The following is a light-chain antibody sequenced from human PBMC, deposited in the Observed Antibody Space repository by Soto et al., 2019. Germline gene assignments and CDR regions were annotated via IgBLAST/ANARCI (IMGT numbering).Light chain of an antibody. CDR2: KAS. CDR1: QSISSW. Sequence: DIQMTQSPSTLSASVGDRVTITCRASQSISSWLAWYQQKPGKAPKLLIYKASSLESGVPSRFSGSGSGTEFTLTISSLQPDEFATYYCQQYNDYSRTFGQGTKVEIK. V-gene: IGKV1-5*03. CDR3: QQYNDYSRT. J-gene: IGKJ1*01.